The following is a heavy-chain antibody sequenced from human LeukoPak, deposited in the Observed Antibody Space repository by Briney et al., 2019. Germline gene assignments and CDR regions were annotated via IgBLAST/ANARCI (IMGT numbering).Heavy chain of an antibody. CDR3: ARGVRVRYFDWLFKYYFDY. CDR2: INHIGST. V-gene: IGHV4-34*01. Sequence: SETLSRTCAVYGGSFSGYYWSWIRQPPGKGLEWIGEINHIGSTNYNPSLKSRVTISVDTSKNQFSLKLSSVTAADTAVYYCARGVRVRYFDWLFKYYFDYWGQGTLVTVSS. J-gene: IGHJ4*02. CDR1: GGSFSGYY. D-gene: IGHD3-9*01.